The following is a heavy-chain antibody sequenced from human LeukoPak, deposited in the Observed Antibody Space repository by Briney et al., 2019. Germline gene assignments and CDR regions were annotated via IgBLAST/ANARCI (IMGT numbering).Heavy chain of an antibody. D-gene: IGHD6-19*01. V-gene: IGHV3-23*01. CDR2: SGSGGSP. J-gene: IGHJ4*02. CDR3: AKGGSGWYPGFDY. Sequence: QTGGSLRLSCAASGFTFTNYAMSWVRQAPGKGLEWVSTSGSGGSPFYADSVKGRFTISRDNSRNTLYLQMNSLRVEDTAVYYCAKGGSGWYPGFDYWGQGILVTVSS. CDR1: GFTFTNYA.